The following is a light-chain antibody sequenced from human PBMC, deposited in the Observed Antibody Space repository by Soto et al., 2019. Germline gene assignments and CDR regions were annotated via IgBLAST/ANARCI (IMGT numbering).Light chain of an antibody. CDR2: AAS. CDR1: QSIRTY. Sequence: DIQMTQSPSSLSASVGDRITITCRASQSIRTYLNWYKQKPGKAPKLLIFAASNLQSGVPSRFSGCGSAAEFSRSISSLQPGDFATSYCQQSLGGPCSFGQGTKVEI. CDR3: QQSLGGPCS. V-gene: IGKV1-39*01. J-gene: IGKJ2*01.